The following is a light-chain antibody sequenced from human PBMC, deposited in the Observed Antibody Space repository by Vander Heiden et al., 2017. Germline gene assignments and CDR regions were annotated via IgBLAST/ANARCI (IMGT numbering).Light chain of an antibody. V-gene: IGKV1-39*01. CDR3: QQIDSTPPWT. J-gene: IGKJ1*01. CDR2: AAS. Sequence: DIQMTQSPSSLSASVGDRVTITCRASQSISSYLNWYQQKPGKAPKLLIYAASSLQSGVPSRFSGSGSGTDFTLTISSLQPEDFATYYCQQIDSTPPWTFGQGTKVEIK. CDR1: QSISSY.